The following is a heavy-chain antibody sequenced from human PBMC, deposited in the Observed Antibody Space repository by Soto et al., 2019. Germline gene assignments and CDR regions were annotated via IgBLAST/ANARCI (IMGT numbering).Heavy chain of an antibody. CDR2: INPSGGST. CDR1: GYTFTSYY. CDR3: ARGQGRSGYYDSSGYYPIH. J-gene: IGHJ4*02. D-gene: IGHD3-22*01. Sequence: ASVKVSCKASGYTFTSYYMHWVRQAPGQGLEWMGIINPSGGSTSYAQKFQGRVTMTRDTSTSTVYMELSSLRSEDTAVYYCARGQGRSGYYDSSGYYPIHWGQGTLVTVSS. V-gene: IGHV1-46*01.